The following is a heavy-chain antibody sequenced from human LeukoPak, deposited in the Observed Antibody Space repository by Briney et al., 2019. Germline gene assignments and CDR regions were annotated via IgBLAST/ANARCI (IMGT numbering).Heavy chain of an antibody. D-gene: IGHD7-27*01. V-gene: IGHV3-7*03. CDR1: GFALSSHW. Sequence: GGSLRLSCAASGFALSSHWMTWVRQVPGRGPEWVANVNRDGSETYYLDSVKGRFTISRDNAKNSLYLQMNSLRAEDTALYYCARADVQLGITYDYWGQGTLVTVSS. CDR3: ARADVQLGITYDY. CDR2: VNRDGSET. J-gene: IGHJ4*02.